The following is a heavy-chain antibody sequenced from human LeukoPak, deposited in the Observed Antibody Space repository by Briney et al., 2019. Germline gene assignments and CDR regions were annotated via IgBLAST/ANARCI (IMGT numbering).Heavy chain of an antibody. CDR3: ASERSGIAAAGTPGWCFDY. CDR1: GFAFSTYG. CDR2: IRFDANTE. V-gene: IGHV3-30*02. D-gene: IGHD6-13*01. Sequence: GGSLRLSCAASGFAFSTYGMHWVRQAPGKGLEWVAFIRFDANTEKYADSVEGRFTVSRDNSKNTLYLQMNSLRAEDTAVYYCASERSGIAAAGTPGWCFDYWGQGTLVTVSS. J-gene: IGHJ4*02.